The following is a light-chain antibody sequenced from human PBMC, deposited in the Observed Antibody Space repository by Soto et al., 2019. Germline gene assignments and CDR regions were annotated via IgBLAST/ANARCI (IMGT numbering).Light chain of an antibody. J-gene: IGKJ1*01. V-gene: IGKV1-5*03. Sequence: DIQMTQSPSTLSASVGDPVPITCRASQSISSWLAWYQQKPGKAPKLLIYRASTLQSGVPSRFSASGSGTEFILTISSLQPDDFATYYCQLYNTYSGTFGQGTKVDIK. CDR3: QLYNTYSGT. CDR2: RAS. CDR1: QSISSW.